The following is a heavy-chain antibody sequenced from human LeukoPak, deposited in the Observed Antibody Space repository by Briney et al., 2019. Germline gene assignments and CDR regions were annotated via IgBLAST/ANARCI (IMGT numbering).Heavy chain of an antibody. CDR3: AKRDNSGWYSFDF. CDR1: GFTFNSYA. D-gene: IGHD6-19*01. CDR2: ISHDATGT. J-gene: IGHJ4*02. V-gene: IGHV3-23*01. Sequence: GGSLRLSCAASGFTFNSYAMTWVRQAQGKGLEWVSSISHDATGTYYSDSVKGRFTISRDNYKNTLYLQMDSLRAEDTALYYCAKRDNSGWYSFDFWGQGTLVTVSS.